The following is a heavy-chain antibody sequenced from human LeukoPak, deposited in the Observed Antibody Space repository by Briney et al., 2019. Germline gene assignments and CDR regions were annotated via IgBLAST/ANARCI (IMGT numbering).Heavy chain of an antibody. CDR3: VRDDTRGDSRNYYDALDI. D-gene: IGHD3-10*01. J-gene: IGHJ3*02. Sequence: HTGGSLRLSCAASGFTFSSYGMHWVRQAPGKGLEWVAVISYDGSKKYYADSVKGRFTISRDNSKNSLYLQMNSLRGEDTAVYYCVRDDTRGDSRNYYDALDIWGQGTVVTVSS. CDR2: ISYDGSKK. V-gene: IGHV3-30*03. CDR1: GFTFSSYG.